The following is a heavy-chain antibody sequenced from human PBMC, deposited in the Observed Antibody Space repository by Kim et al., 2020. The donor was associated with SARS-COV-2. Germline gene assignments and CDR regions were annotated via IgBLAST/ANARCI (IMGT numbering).Heavy chain of an antibody. V-gene: IGHV1-69*13. CDR3: ARDTQQWLPNYYYYGMDV. D-gene: IGHD6-19*01. Sequence: SVKVSCKASGGTFSSYAISWVRQAPGQGLEWMGGIIPIFGTANYAQKFQGRVTITADESTSTAYMELSSLRSEDTAVYYCARDTQQWLPNYYYYGMDVWGQGTTVTVSS. CDR2: IIPIFGTA. J-gene: IGHJ6*02. CDR1: GGTFSSYA.